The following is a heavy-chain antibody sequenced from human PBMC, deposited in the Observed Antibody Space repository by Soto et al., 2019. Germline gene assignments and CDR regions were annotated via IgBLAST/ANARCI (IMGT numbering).Heavy chain of an antibody. CDR3: ARGLDQGYCISTSCSNYFDY. V-gene: IGHV1-18*01. CDR1: GYTFTSYG. D-gene: IGHD2-2*01. Sequence: ASVKVSCKASGYTFTSYGISCVRQAPGQGLEWMGWISAYNGNTNYAQKLQGRVTMTTDTSTSTAYMELRSLRSDDTAVYYCARGLDQGYCISTSCSNYFDYWGQGTLVTVSS. J-gene: IGHJ4*02. CDR2: ISAYNGNT.